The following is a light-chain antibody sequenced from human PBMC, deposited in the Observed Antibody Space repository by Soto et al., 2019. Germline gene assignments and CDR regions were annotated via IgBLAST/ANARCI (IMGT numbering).Light chain of an antibody. CDR2: DVA. J-gene: IGLJ1*01. V-gene: IGLV2-14*03. CDR3: VSYTSSTTYV. Sequence: QSVLTQPASLSGSPGQSITISCTGTSSDVGGSNFVSWYQQHPGKPPKLIIYDVANRPSGVSNRFSGSKSGSTASLIISRLQTEDEADYYCVSYTSSTTYVFGTGTKVPS. CDR1: SSDVGGSNF.